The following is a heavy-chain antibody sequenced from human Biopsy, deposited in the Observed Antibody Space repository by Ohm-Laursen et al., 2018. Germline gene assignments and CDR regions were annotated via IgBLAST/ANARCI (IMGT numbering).Heavy chain of an antibody. J-gene: IGHJ4*02. D-gene: IGHD3-9*01. CDR3: AKCLTGGSNYYFHH. V-gene: IGHV3-30*18. CDR2: ISYDGSGE. CDR1: GFTFTSYA. Sequence: SLRLSCSASGFTFTSYAMHWVRQAPGKGLEWVAVISYDGSGEYYADSLQGRFIISRDNPKNTVDLQMNSLRGEDTAVYYCAKCLTGGSNYYFHHCGQGTLVTVSS.